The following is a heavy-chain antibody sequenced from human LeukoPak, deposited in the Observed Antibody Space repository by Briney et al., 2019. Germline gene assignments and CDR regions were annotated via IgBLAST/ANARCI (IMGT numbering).Heavy chain of an antibody. Sequence: GGSLRLSCAASGFTFSRYGMHWVRQAPGKGLEWVAVISYDGSNKYYADSVKGRFTISRDNSKNTLYLQMNSLRAEDTAVYYCASRAIAVANARGQGTLVTVSS. V-gene: IGHV3-30*03. CDR1: GFTFSRYG. CDR2: ISYDGSNK. D-gene: IGHD6-19*01. J-gene: IGHJ4*02. CDR3: ASRAIAVANA.